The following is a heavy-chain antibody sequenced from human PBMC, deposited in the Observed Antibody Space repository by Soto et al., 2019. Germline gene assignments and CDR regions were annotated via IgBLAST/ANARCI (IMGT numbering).Heavy chain of an antibody. CDR1: GGSISSSSYY. V-gene: IGHV4-39*01. CDR3: ATLRYYYGSGSYQDY. J-gene: IGHJ4*02. D-gene: IGHD3-10*01. Sequence: QLQLQESGPGLVKPSETLSLTCTVSGGSISSSSYYWGWIRQPPGKGLEWIGSIYYSGSTYYNPSLKSRVTISVDTSKNQFSLKLSSVTAADTAVYYCATLRYYYGSGSYQDYWGQGTLVTVSS. CDR2: IYYSGST.